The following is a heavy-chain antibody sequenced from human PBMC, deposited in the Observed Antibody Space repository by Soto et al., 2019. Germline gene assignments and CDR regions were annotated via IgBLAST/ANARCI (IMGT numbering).Heavy chain of an antibody. CDR1: GFTFSSYS. J-gene: IGHJ4*02. CDR2: ISSSSSTI. Sequence: GGSLRLSCAASGFTFSSYSMNWVRQAPGKGLEWVSSISSSSSTIYYADSVKGRFTISRDNSKNSLYLQMNSLRAEDTAVYYCAKDRSWLQSRHFDYWGQGTLVTVSS. CDR3: AKDRSWLQSRHFDY. D-gene: IGHD5-12*01. V-gene: IGHV3-48*01.